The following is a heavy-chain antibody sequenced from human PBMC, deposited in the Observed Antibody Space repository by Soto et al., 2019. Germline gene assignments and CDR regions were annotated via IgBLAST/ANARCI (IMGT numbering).Heavy chain of an antibody. CDR3: ARDMAAPYGADAFDI. CDR1: GFTFSDYY. J-gene: IGHJ3*02. Sequence: GGSLRLSCAAFGFTFSDYYMSWIRQAPGKGLEWVSYISSSGSTIYYADSVKGRFTISRDNAKNSLYLQMNSLRAEDTAVYYCARDMAAPYGADAFDIWGQGTMVTVSS. D-gene: IGHD4-17*01. CDR2: ISSSGSTI. V-gene: IGHV3-11*01.